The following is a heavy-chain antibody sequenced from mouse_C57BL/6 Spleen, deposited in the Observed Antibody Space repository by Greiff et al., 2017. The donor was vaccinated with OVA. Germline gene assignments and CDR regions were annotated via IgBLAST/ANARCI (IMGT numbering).Heavy chain of an antibody. Sequence: DVKLVESEGGLVQPGSSMKLSCTASGFTFSDYYMAWVRQVPEKGLEWVANINYDGSSTYYLDSLKSRFIISRDNAKNILYLQMSSLKSEDTATYYCAREYYDYDWYFDVWGTGTTVTVSS. CDR1: GFTFSDYY. J-gene: IGHJ1*03. CDR3: AREYYDYDWYFDV. CDR2: INYDGSST. D-gene: IGHD2-4*01. V-gene: IGHV5-16*01.